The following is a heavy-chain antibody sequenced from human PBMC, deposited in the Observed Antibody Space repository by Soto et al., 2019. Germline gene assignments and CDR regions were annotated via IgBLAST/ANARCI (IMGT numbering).Heavy chain of an antibody. V-gene: IGHV3-66*01. CDR2: IYSGGST. CDR3: ARPRDLGELSSPFDY. D-gene: IGHD3-16*02. J-gene: IGHJ4*02. CDR1: GFTVSSNY. Sequence: GGSLRLSCAASGFTVSSNYMSWVRQAPGKGLEWVSVIYSGGSTYYADSVKGRFTISRDNSKNTLYLQMNSLRAEDTAVYYCARPRDLGELSSPFDYWGQGTLVTVSS.